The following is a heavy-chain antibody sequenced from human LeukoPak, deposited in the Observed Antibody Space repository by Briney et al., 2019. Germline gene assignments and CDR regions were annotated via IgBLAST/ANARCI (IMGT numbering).Heavy chain of an antibody. CDR3: VRHISTNTGYFDS. J-gene: IGHJ4*02. CDR1: GGSINSHSYY. CDR2: VYYDGTS. Sequence: SETLSLTCTVSGGSINSHSYYWGWIRQPPGKGLEWIGSVYYDGTSYSNPSLKSRVAVFVDTSRDQFSLDLSFVTAADAALYYCVRHISTNTGYFDSCGQGTLVSVSS. D-gene: IGHD5-24*01. V-gene: IGHV4-39*01.